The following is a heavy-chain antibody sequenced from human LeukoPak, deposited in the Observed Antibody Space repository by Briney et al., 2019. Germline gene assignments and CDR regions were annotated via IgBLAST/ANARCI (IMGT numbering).Heavy chain of an antibody. J-gene: IGHJ6*03. Sequence: GGSLRLSCAASGFTFSTYWMTWVRQAPGKGLEWVANIKQDGSEKYFVDSVKGRFTISRDNANNSLYLQMNSLRAEDTAVYYCAREEYSSSWFPTRRDYYYYYMDVWGKGTTVTVSS. CDR3: AREEYSSSWFPTRRDYYYYYMDV. D-gene: IGHD6-13*01. V-gene: IGHV3-7*01. CDR1: GFTFSTYW. CDR2: IKQDGSEK.